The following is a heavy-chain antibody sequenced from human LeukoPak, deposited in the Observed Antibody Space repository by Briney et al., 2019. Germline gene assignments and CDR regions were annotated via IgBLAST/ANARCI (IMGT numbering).Heavy chain of an antibody. CDR1: GFTFSSSA. CDR3: AREDTYYYGSGSYSAFDY. D-gene: IGHD3-10*01. V-gene: IGHV3-66*01. J-gene: IGHJ4*02. Sequence: GGSLRLSCAASGFTFSSSAMRWVRQAPGKGLEWVSVIYSGGSSVKGRFTISRDNSKNTLYLQMNSLRAEDTAVYYCAREDTYYYGSGSYSAFDYWGQGTLVTVSS. CDR2: IYSGGS.